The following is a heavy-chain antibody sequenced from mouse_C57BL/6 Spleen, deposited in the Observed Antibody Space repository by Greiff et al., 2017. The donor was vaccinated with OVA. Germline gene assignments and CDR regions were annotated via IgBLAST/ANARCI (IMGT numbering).Heavy chain of an antibody. CDR1: GYTFTSYG. V-gene: IGHV1-81*01. D-gene: IGHD1-1*01. Sequence: VKVVESGAELARPGASVKLSCKASGYTFTSYGISWVKQRTGQGLEWIGEIYPRSGNTYYNEKFKGKATLTADKSSSTAYMELRSLTSEDSAVYFCARGLITTVVAKYYFDYWGQGTTLTVSS. J-gene: IGHJ2*01. CDR2: IYPRSGNT. CDR3: ARGLITTVVAKYYFDY.